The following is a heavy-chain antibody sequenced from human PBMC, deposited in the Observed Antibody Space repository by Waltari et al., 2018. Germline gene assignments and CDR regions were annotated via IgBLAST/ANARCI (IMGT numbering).Heavy chain of an antibody. Sequence: QLHLQESGPGLVKPSETLSLTCTVSGGSLTSSSYYWDWIRQSPGTGLEWIGHLYHMGDTFYNPSLKGRVSMSLDPSKNQFSRKLSSVTAADTAVYYCAGAMRYYDILTGPSDALDIWGQGTMVTVSS. CDR2: LYHMGDT. J-gene: IGHJ3*02. CDR1: GGSLTSSSYY. D-gene: IGHD3-9*01. CDR3: AGAMRYYDILTGPSDALDI. V-gene: IGHV4-39*07.